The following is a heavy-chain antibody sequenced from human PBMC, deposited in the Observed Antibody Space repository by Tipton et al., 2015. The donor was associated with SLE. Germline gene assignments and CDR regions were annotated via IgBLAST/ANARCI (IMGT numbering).Heavy chain of an antibody. CDR2: IYTSGST. CDR3: ARDRGITMVQGVIDGMDV. J-gene: IGHJ6*02. D-gene: IGHD3-10*01. Sequence: TLSLTCTVSGGSISSGSYYWSWIRQPAGKGLEWIGHIYTSGSTNYNPSLTSRVTISVDTAKNQFSLKLSSVTAAATAVYYCARDRGITMVQGVIDGMDVWGQGTTVTVSS. CDR1: GGSISSGSYY. V-gene: IGHV4-61*09.